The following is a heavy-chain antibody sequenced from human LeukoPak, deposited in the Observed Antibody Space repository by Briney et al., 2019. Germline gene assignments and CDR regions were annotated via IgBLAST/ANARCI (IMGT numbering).Heavy chain of an antibody. Sequence: GASVKVSCKASGGTFSSYAISWVRQAPGQGLEWMGGIIPIFGTANYAQKFQGRVTITADESTSTAYMELSSLRSEDAAVYYCAREEQQLVYFDYWGQGTLVTVSS. V-gene: IGHV1-69*13. CDR2: IIPIFGTA. D-gene: IGHD6-13*01. CDR3: AREEQQLVYFDY. CDR1: GGTFSSYA. J-gene: IGHJ4*02.